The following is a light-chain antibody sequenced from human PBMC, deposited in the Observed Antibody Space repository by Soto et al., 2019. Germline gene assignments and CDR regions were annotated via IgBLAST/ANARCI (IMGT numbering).Light chain of an antibody. J-gene: IGLJ1*01. Sequence: QSALTQPASVSGSPGQSITISCTGTSSDVGGYIYVSWYQQHPGRASKLMIYDVTSRPSGVSYRFSGSKSGNTASLTISGLQAEEEADYYCSSYTTSSSYVFGTGTKVTVL. V-gene: IGLV2-14*01. CDR1: SSDVGGYIY. CDR3: SSYTTSSSYV. CDR2: DVT.